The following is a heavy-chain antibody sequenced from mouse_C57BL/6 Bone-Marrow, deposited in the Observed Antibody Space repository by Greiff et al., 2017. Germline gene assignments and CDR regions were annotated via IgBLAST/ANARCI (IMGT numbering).Heavy chain of an antibody. CDR1: GFYIKDYY. J-gene: IGHJ2*01. CDR3: TTIYYYGSSPRDY. Sequence: EVQLQQSGAELVRPGASVKLSCTASGFYIKDYYMHWVKQRPEQGLEWIGWIDPENGDTEYASKFQGKATITADTSSNTAYLQLSSLTSEDTAVCYCTTIYYYGSSPRDYWGQGTTLTVSS. V-gene: IGHV14-4*01. D-gene: IGHD1-1*01. CDR2: IDPENGDT.